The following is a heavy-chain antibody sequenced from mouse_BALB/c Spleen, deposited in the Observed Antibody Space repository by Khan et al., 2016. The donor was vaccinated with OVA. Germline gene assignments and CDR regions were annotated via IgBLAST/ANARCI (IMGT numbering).Heavy chain of an antibody. Sequence: EVQLQQSGAELVKPGASVKLSCTASGFNIKDTYMHWVKQRPEQGPEWIGRIDPANGDIKYDPKFQDKATIAADTSSNTAYLQLSSLTSEDTAVYYCATLYGSPFAYWGQGTLVSVSA. CDR2: IDPANGDI. CDR1: GFNIKDTY. CDR3: ATLYGSPFAY. V-gene: IGHV14-3*02. D-gene: IGHD2-1*01. J-gene: IGHJ3*01.